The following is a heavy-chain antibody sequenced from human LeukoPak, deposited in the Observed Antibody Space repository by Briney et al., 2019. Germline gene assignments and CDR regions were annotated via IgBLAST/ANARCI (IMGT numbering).Heavy chain of an antibody. D-gene: IGHD3-10*01. CDR2: IKQDGSEK. J-gene: IGHJ6*03. V-gene: IGHV3-7*01. CDR3: ARRTMVRGVIKVYYYYYYMDV. CDR1: GFTFSSYW. Sequence: PGGSLRLSCAAPGFTFSSYWMSWVRQAPGKGLEWVANIKQDGSEKYYVDSVKGRFTISRDNAKNSLYLQMNSLRAEDTAVYYCARRTMVRGVIKVYYYYYYMDVWGKGTTVTISS.